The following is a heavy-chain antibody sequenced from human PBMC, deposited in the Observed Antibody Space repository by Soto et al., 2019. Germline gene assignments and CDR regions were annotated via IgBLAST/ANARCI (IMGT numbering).Heavy chain of an antibody. CDR1: GFSFTSYA. J-gene: IGHJ4*02. Sequence: GGSLRLSCAASGFSFTSYAMNWVRRAPGKGLEWVSGISGSGGAIYYVDSVKGRFTISRVNSKNTLYLEMNSLRAEDTAVYYCAQESQQLVRGDFESWGQGTLGTVSS. D-gene: IGHD6-13*01. CDR2: ISGSGGAI. CDR3: AQESQQLVRGDFES. V-gene: IGHV3-23*01.